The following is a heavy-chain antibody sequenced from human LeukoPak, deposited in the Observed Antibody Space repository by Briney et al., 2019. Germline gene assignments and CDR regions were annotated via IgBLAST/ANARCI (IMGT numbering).Heavy chain of an antibody. D-gene: IGHD4-17*01. CDR3: ARIAVTYTFDY. CDR1: GFTFSSYE. CDR2: ISSSGSTI. V-gene: IGHV3-48*03. J-gene: IGHJ4*02. Sequence: GGSLRLSCAASGFTFSSYEMNWVRQAPGKGLEWVSYISSSGSTIYYADSVKGRFTISRDNAKNSLYLQMNSLRAEDTAVYYCARIAVTYTFDYWGQGTLVTVSS.